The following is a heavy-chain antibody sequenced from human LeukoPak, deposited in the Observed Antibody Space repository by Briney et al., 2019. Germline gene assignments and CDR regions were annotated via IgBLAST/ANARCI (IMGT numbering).Heavy chain of an antibody. Sequence: ASVKVSCKASGYTFTRYDINWVRQATGQGLEWMGWMNPNSGNTGYAQKFQGRVTMTRNTSISTAYMELSSLRSEDTAVYYCARSFDGAGPYYYYGMDVWGQGTTVTVSS. V-gene: IGHV1-8*01. CDR1: GYTFTRYD. D-gene: IGHD3-9*01. CDR2: MNPNSGNT. J-gene: IGHJ6*02. CDR3: ARSFDGAGPYYYYGMDV.